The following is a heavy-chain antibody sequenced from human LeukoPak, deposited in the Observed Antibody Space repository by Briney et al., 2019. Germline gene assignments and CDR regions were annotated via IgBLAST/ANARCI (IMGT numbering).Heavy chain of an antibody. CDR1: GFTFSSYW. CDR2: IKQDGSEK. Sequence: PGGSLGLSCAASGFTFSSYWMSWVRQAPGKGLEWVANIKQDGSEKYYVDSVKGRFTISRDNAKNSLYLQMNSLRAEDTAVYYCARDNRDIVVVVAATPIYGYYYYMDVWGKGTTVTVSS. J-gene: IGHJ6*03. D-gene: IGHD2-15*01. V-gene: IGHV3-7*01. CDR3: ARDNRDIVVVVAATPIYGYYYYMDV.